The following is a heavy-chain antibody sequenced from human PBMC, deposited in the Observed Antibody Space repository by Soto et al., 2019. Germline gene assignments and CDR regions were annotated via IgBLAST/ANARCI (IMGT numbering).Heavy chain of an antibody. CDR2: IKSKTDGGTT. V-gene: IGHV3-15*01. CDR1: GFTFSNAW. CDR3: TRNYDSSGYYYVSFDY. D-gene: IGHD3-22*01. J-gene: IGHJ4*02. Sequence: GSLRLSCAASGFTFSNAWMSWVRQAPGKGLEWVGRIKSKTDGGTTDYAAPVKGRFTISRDDSKNTLYLQMNSLKTEDTAVYYCTRNYDSSGYYYVSFDYWGQGTLVTVSS.